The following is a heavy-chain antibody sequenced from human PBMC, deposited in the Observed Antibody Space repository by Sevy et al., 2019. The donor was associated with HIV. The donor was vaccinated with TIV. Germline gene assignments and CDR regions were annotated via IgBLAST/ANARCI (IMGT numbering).Heavy chain of an antibody. Sequence: GGSLRLSCSASGFTFSNYAMHWVRQAPGKGLEYVSGLSSDNAGSTYYADSVNGRFTISRDNSKNTLYLQMSSLRIEDTAVYYYVKDRIETILWSKGDWFYPWGQGTLVTVSS. CDR2: LSSDNAGST. CDR3: VKDRIETILWSKGDWFYP. D-gene: IGHD3-9*01. J-gene: IGHJ5*02. CDR1: GFTFSNYA. V-gene: IGHV3-64D*06.